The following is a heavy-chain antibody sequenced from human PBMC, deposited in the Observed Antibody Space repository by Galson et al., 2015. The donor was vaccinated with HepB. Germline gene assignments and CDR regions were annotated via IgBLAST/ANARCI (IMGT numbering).Heavy chain of an antibody. J-gene: IGHJ6*02. Sequence: SLRLSCAASGFIFSAYAMTWVRQAPGKGLEWVAYISSTSRYIYYADSVKGRFTISRDNDKNSLYLQMNSLRADDTAVYYCARVYDGDDAGEDYGMDVWGPGATVTVSS. D-gene: IGHD4-17*01. CDR1: GFIFSAYA. CDR2: ISSTSRYI. CDR3: ARVYDGDDAGEDYGMDV. V-gene: IGHV3-21*01.